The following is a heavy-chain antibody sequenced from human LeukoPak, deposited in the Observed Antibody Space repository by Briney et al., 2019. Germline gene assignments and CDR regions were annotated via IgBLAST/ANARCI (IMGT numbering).Heavy chain of an antibody. CDR1: GYTFTGYY. J-gene: IGHJ4*02. V-gene: IGHV1-2*02. D-gene: IGHD4-11*01. Sequence: ASLTVSCKASGYTFTGYYMHWVRQAPGQGLEWMGWINPNSGGANYAQKFQGRVTMTRDTSISTGYMELSSLRSDDTAVYYCARSADYSNQHNDYWGQGTLVTVSS. CDR2: INPNSGGA. CDR3: ARSADYSNQHNDY.